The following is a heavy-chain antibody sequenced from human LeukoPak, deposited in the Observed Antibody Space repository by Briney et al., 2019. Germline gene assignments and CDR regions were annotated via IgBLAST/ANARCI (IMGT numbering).Heavy chain of an antibody. CDR1: GGSISNYY. Sequence: PSETLSLTCTVSGGSISNYYWSWIRQPAGKGLEWIGRIYTSGSTNYNPSLKSRVTISVDKSKNQFSLKPSSVTAADTAVYYCARAGPVYDSGWFIDYWGQGTLVTVSS. CDR3: ARAGPVYDSGWFIDY. D-gene: IGHD6-19*01. CDR2: IYTSGST. J-gene: IGHJ4*02. V-gene: IGHV4-4*07.